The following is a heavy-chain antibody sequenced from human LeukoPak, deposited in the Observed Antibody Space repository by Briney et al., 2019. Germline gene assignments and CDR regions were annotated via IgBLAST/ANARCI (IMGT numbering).Heavy chain of an antibody. V-gene: IGHV3-7*01. Sequence: GGSLRLSCAASGFLFGSDWMRWVRQAPGKGLEWVANISPDGSENYFVDSVKGRFTISRDNGKNSLYLQFNSLKAEDTALYYCARYYDPTVGDAFDIWGQGTMVTVSP. CDR2: ISPDGSEN. CDR3: ARYYDPTVGDAFDI. J-gene: IGHJ3*02. D-gene: IGHD3-16*01. CDR1: GFLFGSDW.